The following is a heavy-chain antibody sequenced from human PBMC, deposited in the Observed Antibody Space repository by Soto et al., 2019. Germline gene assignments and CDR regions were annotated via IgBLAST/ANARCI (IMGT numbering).Heavy chain of an antibody. V-gene: IGHV4-39*01. CDR3: GGGDTEEVVVIYDY. J-gene: IGHJ4*02. D-gene: IGHD2-21*01. CDR2: IYYSGST. CDR1: GGSISSSSYY. Sequence: QLQLQESGPGLVKPSETLSLTCTVSGGSISSSSYYWGWIRQPPGKGLEWIGSIYYSGSTYYNPSLKRRVTISVDTSKNQFALKLSSVTAADTAVYYCGGGDTEEVVVIYDYWGQGTLVTVSS.